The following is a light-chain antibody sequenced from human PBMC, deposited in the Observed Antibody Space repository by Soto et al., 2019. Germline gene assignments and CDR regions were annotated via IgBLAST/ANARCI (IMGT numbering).Light chain of an antibody. J-gene: IGKJ2*02. V-gene: IGKV3-20*01. CDR3: QQYGSSPGT. CDR2: GGS. CDR1: ESVRSNF. Sequence: EIVWTQSPGTLSLSPGERATLSCRASESVRSNFLAWYQQKPGQAPKLLISGGSSRATGIPDRFSGSGSGTDFILTITKLEPEDFAVYSCQQYGSSPGTFGQGTKLEIK.